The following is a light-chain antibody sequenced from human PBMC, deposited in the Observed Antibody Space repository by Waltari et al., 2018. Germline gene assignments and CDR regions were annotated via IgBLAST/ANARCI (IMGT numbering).Light chain of an antibody. CDR2: EVS. Sequence: QSALTQPPSASGSPGQSVTISCTGTSSDVGAYNYVSWYPQHPGKAPKLMISEVSKRPSGVPDRFCGSKSGNTASLTVSGLQSEDEADYYCSSYGGSNAVVFGGGTKLTVL. V-gene: IGLV2-8*01. J-gene: IGLJ2*01. CDR3: SSYGGSNAVV. CDR1: SSDVGAYNY.